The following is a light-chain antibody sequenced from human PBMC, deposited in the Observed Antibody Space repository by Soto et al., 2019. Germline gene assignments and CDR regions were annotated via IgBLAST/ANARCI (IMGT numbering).Light chain of an antibody. J-gene: IGKJ2*01. CDR3: QQYDSSLMYT. V-gene: IGKV3-20*01. Sequence: EIVLTQSQGTLSLSPRERADLSCRASQSVSNSYLAWYQPKPGQAPRHLIYGASIRATGIPDRFSGSGSATDFTLTIRRLEPEDFAVYYCQQYDSSLMYTFGQGTRLEIK. CDR2: GAS. CDR1: QSVSNSY.